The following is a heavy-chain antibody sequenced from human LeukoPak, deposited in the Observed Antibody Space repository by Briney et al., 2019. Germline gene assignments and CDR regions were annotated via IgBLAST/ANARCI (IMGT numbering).Heavy chain of an antibody. CDR1: VGSISTYC. CDR2: IYHSGST. J-gene: IGHJ4*02. Sequence: SEALSLICTVSVGSISTYCWSWIRQPPGRGLEWIGYIYHSGSTNYNPSLKSRVTMLVDPSKNQYSLQLRSVTAADTAVYYCARCAPGAYFDYWGQGAPVTVSP. CDR3: ARCAPGAYFDY. V-gene: IGHV4-59*08.